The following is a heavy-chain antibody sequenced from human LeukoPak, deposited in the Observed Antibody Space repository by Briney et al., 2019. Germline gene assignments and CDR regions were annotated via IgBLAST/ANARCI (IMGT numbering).Heavy chain of an antibody. V-gene: IGHV4-4*07. Sequence: SETLSLTCTVSGGSISSYYWSWIRQPAGKGLEWIGRIYTSGSTNYNPSLKSRVTMSVDTSKNQFSLKLSSVTAADTAVYYCARATYSSSWTYIDYWGQGTLVTVSS. J-gene: IGHJ4*02. D-gene: IGHD6-13*01. CDR1: GGSISSYY. CDR3: ARATYSSSWTYIDY. CDR2: IYTSGST.